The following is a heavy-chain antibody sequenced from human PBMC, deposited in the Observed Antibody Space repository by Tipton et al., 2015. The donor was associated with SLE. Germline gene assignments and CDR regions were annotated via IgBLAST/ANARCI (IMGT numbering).Heavy chain of an antibody. V-gene: IGHV4-39*07. CDR1: GGSISSGSY. J-gene: IGHJ4*02. D-gene: IGHD2-21*01. CDR2: ISYGGTT. Sequence: RLVKPSETLSLTCTVSGGSISSGSYWGWIRQPPGKGLEWIGGISYGGTTYYNPSLKSRVTISVDASKNQFSLKLTSMTAADTAVYYCARGSYYYFDYWGQGALVTVSS. CDR3: ARGSYYYFDY.